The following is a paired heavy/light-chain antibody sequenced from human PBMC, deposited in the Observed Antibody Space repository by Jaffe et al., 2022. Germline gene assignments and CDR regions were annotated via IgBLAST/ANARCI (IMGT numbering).Heavy chain of an antibody. V-gene: IGHV3-43*01. D-gene: IGHD2-21*01. Sequence: EVQLVESGGVVVQPGGSLRLSCAASGFNFVDYTMHWVRQVPGKGLEWVSLINWSGVKTYYADSVKGRFTISRDNSKNSLYLQMNSLRTEDTALYYCAKEGVVIPNDAFNMWGQGTMVTVSS. CDR3: AKEGVVIPNDAFNM. J-gene: IGHJ3*02. CDR1: GFNFVDYT. CDR2: INWSGVKT.
Light chain of an antibody. J-gene: IGKJ4*01. V-gene: IGKV4-1*01. Sequence: DIVMTQSPDSLAVSLGERATINCKSSQTILYSSNNKNYLAWYQQKPGQSPKLLIYWASTRESGVPDRFSGSGSGTDFTLTISSLQAEDVAVYYCQQYYSPPPAFGGGTKVEIK. CDR3: QQYYSPPPA. CDR1: QTILYSSNNKNY. CDR2: WAS.